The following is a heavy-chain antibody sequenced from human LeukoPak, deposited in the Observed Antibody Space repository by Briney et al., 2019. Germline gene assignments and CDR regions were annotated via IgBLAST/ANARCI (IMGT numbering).Heavy chain of an antibody. Sequence: GGSLRLSCAASGFTFSSYAMSWVRQAPGKGLEWVSAISGSGGSTYYADSVKGRFTISRDNAKNSLYLQMNSLRAEDTAVYYCARDHSSSWYNYYYYYGMDVWGQGTTVTVSS. CDR2: ISGSGGST. V-gene: IGHV3-23*01. CDR1: GFTFSSYA. CDR3: ARDHSSSWYNYYYYYGMDV. J-gene: IGHJ6*02. D-gene: IGHD6-13*01.